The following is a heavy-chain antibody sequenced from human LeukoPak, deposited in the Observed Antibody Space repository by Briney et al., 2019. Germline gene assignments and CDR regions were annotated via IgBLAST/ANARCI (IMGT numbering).Heavy chain of an antibody. D-gene: IGHD1-14*01. Sequence: ASVKVSCKTSGFTFTDYFIHWVRQAPGQGLEGMGWINAYSGGTNSAQKFQGRVTLTRNTSISTAYMELSRVGSDDTAVYLCAREFNVATGMDHWGQGTLVTVTS. CDR1: GFTFTDYF. J-gene: IGHJ4*02. V-gene: IGHV1-2*02. CDR3: AREFNVATGMDH. CDR2: INAYSGGT.